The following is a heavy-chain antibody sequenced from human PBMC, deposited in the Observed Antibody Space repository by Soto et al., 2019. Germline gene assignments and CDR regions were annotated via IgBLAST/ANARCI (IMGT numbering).Heavy chain of an antibody. V-gene: IGHV4-61*01. CDR2: VYYSGST. J-gene: IGHJ5*02. Sequence: SETLSLTCTVSGASVNSENYYWSWIPQPPGKGLEWIVYVYYSGSTNYNPSLKSRATISLDPYKNQFSLKVTSMTSADTAFYYCARGVLRFLQWFGPWGQGTLVTVSS. D-gene: IGHD3-3*01. CDR3: ARGVLRFLQWFGP. CDR1: GASVNSENYY.